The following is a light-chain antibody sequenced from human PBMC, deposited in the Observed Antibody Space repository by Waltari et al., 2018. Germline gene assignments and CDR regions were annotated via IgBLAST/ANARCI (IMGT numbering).Light chain of an antibody. Sequence: SYVLTQPPSVSVAPGGTARITCGADNIAIKSVHWYQQKPGQAPFLVIYYESHRPSGIPELFSGSNSGNTATLTISRVEAVDEAAYYCQVCDNRSHHKIFGGGTKLTVL. CDR1: NIAIKS. CDR3: QVCDNRSHHKI. CDR2: YES. V-gene: IGLV3-21*04. J-gene: IGLJ2*01.